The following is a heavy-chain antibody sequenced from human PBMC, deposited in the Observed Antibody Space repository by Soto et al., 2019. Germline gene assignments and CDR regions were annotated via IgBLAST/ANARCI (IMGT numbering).Heavy chain of an antibody. CDR3: AREGVYDSRGYYVY. CDR1: GLSFSDYY. Sequence: PGGSLRLSCAASGLSFSDYYMSWIRQAPGKGLEWVSYISSSGSTIYYADSVKGRFTISRDNAKKSLYLQMNSLRADDTAVYYCAREGVYDSRGYYVYWGQGTLVTVSS. CDR2: ISSSGSTI. D-gene: IGHD3-22*01. V-gene: IGHV3-11*01. J-gene: IGHJ4*02.